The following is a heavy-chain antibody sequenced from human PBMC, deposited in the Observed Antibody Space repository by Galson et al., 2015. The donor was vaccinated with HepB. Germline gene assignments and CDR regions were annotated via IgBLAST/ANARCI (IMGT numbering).Heavy chain of an antibody. CDR1: GFTFSSYS. CDR3: ARDLLIGGYSSTGGFDY. J-gene: IGHJ4*02. V-gene: IGHV3-21*01. D-gene: IGHD6-19*01. Sequence: SLRLSCAASGFTFSSYSMNWVRQAPGKGLEWASSIHSSSTYIYNADSVKGRFTISRDNAKNSLYLQMNSLRAEDTAVYYCARDLLIGGYSSTGGFDYWGQGTLVTVSS. CDR2: IHSSSTYI.